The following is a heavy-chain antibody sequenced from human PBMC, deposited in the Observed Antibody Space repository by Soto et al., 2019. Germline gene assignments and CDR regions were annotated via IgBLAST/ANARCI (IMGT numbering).Heavy chain of an antibody. J-gene: IGHJ5*02. CDR1: GYIFTSYW. CDR3: ARDSGAYSGSDTWFDP. Sequence: QVQLVQSGAEVKRPGDSVTVSCKTSGYIFTSYWIHWVRQAPGQGLEWMGGIIPIFDTSNYAQKFQGRITITADESTSTAYMELSSLRSEDTAVYYCARDSGAYSGSDTWFDPWGQGTLVTVSS. V-gene: IGHV1-69*01. CDR2: IIPIFDTS. D-gene: IGHD5-12*01.